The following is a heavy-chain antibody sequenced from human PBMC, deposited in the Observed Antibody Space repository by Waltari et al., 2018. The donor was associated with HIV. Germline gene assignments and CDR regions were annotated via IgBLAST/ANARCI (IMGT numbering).Heavy chain of an antibody. V-gene: IGHV4-4*02. Sequence: QVQLQDSGPGLVKPSGTLSLTCVVSGGSISSSTWWSWVRQPPGKGLEWIGEIYHSGSTNDNPSLKSRVTISVDKSKDKFTLKLRSVTAADTAVYFCARVSSLTGYYKALDYWGQGTLVTVSS. D-gene: IGHD3-9*01. CDR2: IYHSGST. CDR3: ARVSSLTGYYKALDY. J-gene: IGHJ4*02. CDR1: GGSISSSTW.